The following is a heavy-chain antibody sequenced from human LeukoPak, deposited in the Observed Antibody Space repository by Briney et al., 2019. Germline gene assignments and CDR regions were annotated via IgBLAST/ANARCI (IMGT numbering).Heavy chain of an antibody. D-gene: IGHD3-22*01. J-gene: IGHJ4*02. Sequence: GGSLRLSCAASGFTFSSYAMSWVRQAPGKGLEWVSAISGSGGSTHSAESVKGRFTNSRDNSKNTLYLQVNSLRAEDTAVYYCAKEEAYGYYYDSSGYRFDYWGQGALVTVSS. V-gene: IGHV3-23*01. CDR3: AKEEAYGYYYDSSGYRFDY. CDR1: GFTFSSYA. CDR2: ISGSGGST.